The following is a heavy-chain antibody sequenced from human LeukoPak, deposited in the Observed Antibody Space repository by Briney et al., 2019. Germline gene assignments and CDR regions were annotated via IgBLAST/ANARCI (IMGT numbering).Heavy chain of an antibody. V-gene: IGHV4-61*01. J-gene: IGHJ4*02. CDR3: AREQLVRNYFDY. Sequence: PSETLSLTCTVSGGSISSSSYYWGWIRQPPGKGLEWIGYIYYSGSTNYNPSLKSRVTISVDTSKNQFSLKLSSVTAADTAVYYCAREQLVRNYFDYWGQGTLVTVSS. D-gene: IGHD6-13*01. CDR2: IYYSGST. CDR1: GGSISSSSYY.